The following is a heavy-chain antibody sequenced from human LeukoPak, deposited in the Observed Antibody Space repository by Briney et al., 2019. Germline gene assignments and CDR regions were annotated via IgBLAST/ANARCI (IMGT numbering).Heavy chain of an antibody. D-gene: IGHD3-10*01. CDR1: GFIFSNYV. CDR2: TSYNGVNK. V-gene: IGHV3-30*18. J-gene: IGHJ4*02. CDR3: AKDWGFQFNSGSYCEF. Sequence: GRSLRLSCGAAGFIFSNYVMHWARQAPGKGPEWVASTSYNGVNKFYADSVKGRFTISRDNSKSTLYLQMDSLRVEDTAVYYCAKDWGFQFNSGSYCEFWGQGTLVTVSS.